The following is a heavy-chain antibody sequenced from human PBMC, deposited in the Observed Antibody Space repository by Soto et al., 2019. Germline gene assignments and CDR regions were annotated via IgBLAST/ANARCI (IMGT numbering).Heavy chain of an antibody. CDR2: IAHDGSEK. CDR3: SVAYGLDV. D-gene: IGHD2-15*01. J-gene: IGHJ6*02. V-gene: IGHV3-7*01. Sequence: PGGSLRLSCAVSGFTFSSYWMSWVRQAPGRGLEWVATIAHDGSEKFYVDSVKGRFTISRDNAKRSLYLEMNNLRAEDAAIYYCSVAYGLDVWGQGTTVTVSS. CDR1: GFTFSSYW.